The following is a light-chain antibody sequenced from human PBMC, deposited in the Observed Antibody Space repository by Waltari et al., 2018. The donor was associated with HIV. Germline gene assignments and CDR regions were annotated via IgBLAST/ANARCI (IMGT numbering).Light chain of an antibody. Sequence: QLVLTQSPSASASLGASVKLTCPLSSGHSSYAIAWHQQQPEKGPRYLMKLNSDGSHSKGDGIPDRFSCSSSGAERYLTISSLQSEDEADYYCQTWGTGNVVFGGGTKLTVL. V-gene: IGLV4-69*01. J-gene: IGLJ2*01. CDR1: SGHSSYA. CDR3: QTWGTGNVV. CDR2: LNSDGSH.